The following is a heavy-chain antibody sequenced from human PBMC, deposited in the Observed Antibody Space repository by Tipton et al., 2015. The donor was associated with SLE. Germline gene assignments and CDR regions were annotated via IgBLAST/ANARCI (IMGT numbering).Heavy chain of an antibody. D-gene: IGHD6-19*01. CDR1: GFTFNTFA. J-gene: IGHJ1*01. V-gene: IGHV3-23*03. Sequence: SLRLSCIASGFTFNTFAMSWVRQAPGKGLEWVAVIYGDGGITYYADSVKGRFTISRDNAKNSVYLQIDSLRVEDTAVYYCVKIGWLGWDFQLWGQGTLVTVSS. CDR2: IYGDGGIT. CDR3: VKIGWLGWDFQL.